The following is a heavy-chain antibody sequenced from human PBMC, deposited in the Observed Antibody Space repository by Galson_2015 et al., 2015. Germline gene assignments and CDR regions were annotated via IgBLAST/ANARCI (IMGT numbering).Heavy chain of an antibody. J-gene: IGHJ4*02. CDR1: GFTFSSFE. CDR2: ISSSSSTI. CDR3: AMAALDY. Sequence: SLRLSCAASGFTFSSFEMNWVGQAPGKGLEWVSYISSSSSTIYYADSVKGRFTISRDNAKNSLYLQMNSLRAEDTAVYYCAMAALDYWGQGTLVTVSS. V-gene: IGHV3-48*03.